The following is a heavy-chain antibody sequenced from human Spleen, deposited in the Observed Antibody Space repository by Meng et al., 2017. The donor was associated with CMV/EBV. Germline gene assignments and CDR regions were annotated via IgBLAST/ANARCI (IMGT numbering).Heavy chain of an antibody. D-gene: IGHD2-15*01. Sequence: SVKVSCKASGGTFSSYAISWVRQAPGQGLEWMGGIIPIFGTANYAQKFQGRVTITTDESTSTAYMELSSLRSEDTAVYYCASQYCSGGSCYPESYYYYGMDVWGQGTTVTVS. V-gene: IGHV1-69*05. CDR2: IIPIFGTA. CDR1: GGTFSSYA. CDR3: ASQYCSGGSCYPESYYYYGMDV. J-gene: IGHJ6*02.